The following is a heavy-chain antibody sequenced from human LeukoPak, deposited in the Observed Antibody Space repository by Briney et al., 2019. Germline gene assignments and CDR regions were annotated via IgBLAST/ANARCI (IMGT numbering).Heavy chain of an antibody. D-gene: IGHD2-8*01. CDR2: INPDGDVT. V-gene: IGHV1-2*02. J-gene: IGHJ6*03. CDR3: ARGPNHYYYMDF. Sequence: ASMKVSCKASGYSFTGYYIHWVRQAPGQGLEWMGWINPDGDVTKSAQKFQGRVTMTTDKSINKVFMELSGLTSDDTALYYCARGPNHYYYMDFWGKGTTVSVSS. CDR1: GYSFTGYY.